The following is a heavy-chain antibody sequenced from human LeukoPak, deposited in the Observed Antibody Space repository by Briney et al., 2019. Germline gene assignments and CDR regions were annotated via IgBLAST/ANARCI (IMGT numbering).Heavy chain of an antibody. J-gene: IGHJ6*02. CDR2: IYYSGST. D-gene: IGHD3-3*01. CDR3: ARDSGEWLLPYGNYYYGMDV. V-gene: IGHV4-31*03. Sequence: PSQTLSLTCTVSGGSISSGGYYWSWIRQHPGKGLEWIGYIYYSGSTYYNPSLKSRVTISVDTSKNQFSLKLSSVTAADTAVYYCARDSGEWLLPYGNYYYGMDVWGQGTTVTVSS. CDR1: GGSISSGGYY.